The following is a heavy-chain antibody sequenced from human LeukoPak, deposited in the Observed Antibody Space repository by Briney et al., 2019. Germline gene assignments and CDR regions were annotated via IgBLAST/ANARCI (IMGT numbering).Heavy chain of an antibody. CDR2: ISSSSSYI. J-gene: IGHJ4*02. D-gene: IGHD6-13*01. Sequence: GGSLRLSCAASGFTFSSYSMNWVRQAPGKGLEWVSSISSSSSYIYYADSVKGRFTISRDNVKNSLYLQMNSLRAEDTAVYYCARGIAAAGFDYWGQGTLVTVSS. CDR3: ARGIAAAGFDY. V-gene: IGHV3-21*01. CDR1: GFTFSSYS.